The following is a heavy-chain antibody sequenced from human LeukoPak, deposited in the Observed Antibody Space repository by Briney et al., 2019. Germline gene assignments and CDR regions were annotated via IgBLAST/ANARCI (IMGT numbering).Heavy chain of an antibody. J-gene: IGHJ6*02. Sequence: SETLSLTCTVSGGSISSGGYYWSWIRQHPGKGLEWIGYIYYSGSTYYNPSLKSRVTISADTSKNQFSLKLSSVTAADTAVYYCARVRTHYDFWSGYYVPYGMDVWGQGTTVTVSS. CDR2: IYYSGST. CDR1: GGSISSGGYY. CDR3: ARVRTHYDFWSGYYVPYGMDV. D-gene: IGHD3-3*01. V-gene: IGHV4-31*03.